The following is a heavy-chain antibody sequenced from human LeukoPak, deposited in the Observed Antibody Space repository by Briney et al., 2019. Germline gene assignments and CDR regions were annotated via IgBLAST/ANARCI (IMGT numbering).Heavy chain of an antibody. D-gene: IGHD1-7*01. Sequence: SETLSLTCTVSGGSITSGDYYWSWIRQPAGKGLEWIGRIYTSGSTNYNPSLKSRVTISVDTSKNQFSLKLSSVTAADTAVYYCARDGGTGTTDAFDIWGQGTMVTVSS. V-gene: IGHV4-61*02. CDR3: ARDGGTGTTDAFDI. CDR1: GGSITSGDYY. J-gene: IGHJ3*02. CDR2: IYTSGST.